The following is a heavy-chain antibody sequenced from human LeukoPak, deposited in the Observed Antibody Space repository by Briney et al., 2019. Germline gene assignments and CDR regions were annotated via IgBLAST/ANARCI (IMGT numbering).Heavy chain of an antibody. J-gene: IGHJ4*02. CDR1: GFTFSSYA. D-gene: IGHD3-22*01. CDR3: ARYYYDSSGYHGEHDY. CDR2: IKQDGSEK. V-gene: IGHV3-7*01. Sequence: PGGSLRLSCAASGFTFSSYAMHWVRQAPGKGLEWVANIKQDGSEKYYVDSVKGRFTISRDNAKNSLYLQMNSLRAEDTAVYYCARYYYDSSGYHGEHDYWGQGTLVTVSS.